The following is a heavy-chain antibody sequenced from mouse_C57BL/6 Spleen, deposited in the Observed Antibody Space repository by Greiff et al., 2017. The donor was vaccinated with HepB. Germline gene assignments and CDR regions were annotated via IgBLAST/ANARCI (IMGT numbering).Heavy chain of an antibody. CDR1: GYAFSCSW. D-gene: IGHD2-1*01. Sequence: QVQLQQSGPELVKPGASVKISCKASGYAFSCSWMNWVKQRPGKGLEWIGRIYPGDGDTNYNGKFKGKATLTADKSSSTAYMQLSSLTSEDSAVYFCAREGGNYNAMDYWGQGTSVTVSS. J-gene: IGHJ4*01. CDR3: AREGGNYNAMDY. CDR2: IYPGDGDT. V-gene: IGHV1-82*01.